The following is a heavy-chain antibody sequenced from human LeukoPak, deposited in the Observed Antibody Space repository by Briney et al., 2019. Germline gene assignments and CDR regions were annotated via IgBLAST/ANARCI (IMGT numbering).Heavy chain of an antibody. CDR2: ISGSGGTT. D-gene: IGHD4-17*01. CDR3: AKDLPDYGDYIEGY. J-gene: IGHJ4*02. Sequence: SGGSLRLSYTASGFTFSSFAMSWVRQAPGKGLEWVSTISGSGGTTNYADSVKGRFTFSRDNSKNTLYLQMNSLRAEDTAVYYCAKDLPDYGDYIEGYWGQGTLVTVSS. CDR1: GFTFSSFA. V-gene: IGHV3-23*01.